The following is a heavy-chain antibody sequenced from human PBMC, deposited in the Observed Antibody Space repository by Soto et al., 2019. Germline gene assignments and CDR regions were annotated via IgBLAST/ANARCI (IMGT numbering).Heavy chain of an antibody. J-gene: IGHJ4*02. D-gene: IGHD3-22*01. CDR2: MHYSGIT. CDR3: ATTYSDSSGSIRFEY. Sequence: QLQLQESGPGLVMPSETLSLTCTVSGGSISNSNYYWGWVRQPPGKGLVWIASMHYSGITYYDPSLKSRVAISVDTSKNQFSLKLSSVTATDTAVYYCATTYSDSSGSIRFEYWGQGTLVTVSS. V-gene: IGHV4-39*01. CDR1: GGSISNSNYY.